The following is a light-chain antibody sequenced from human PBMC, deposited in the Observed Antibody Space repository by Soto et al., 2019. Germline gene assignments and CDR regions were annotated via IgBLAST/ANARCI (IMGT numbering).Light chain of an antibody. CDR3: LQYNVYPLS. CDR2: KAS. V-gene: IGKV1-5*03. J-gene: IGKJ4*01. Sequence: DIQMTQSPSTLSASVGDRVTITCRVRQNINRWLAWYQQRPGKAPNLLIHKASTLEVGVPSRFSGSASGTEFTLTISSLQPDDFAVYFCLQYNVYPLSFGGGTKVEIK. CDR1: QNINRW.